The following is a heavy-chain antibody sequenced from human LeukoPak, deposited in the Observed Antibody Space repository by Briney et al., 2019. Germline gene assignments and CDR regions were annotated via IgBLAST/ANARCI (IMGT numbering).Heavy chain of an antibody. Sequence: GGSLRLSCAASGFTFSSFWMIWVRQAPGKGLEWVANIKEDGSVKNYVDSVKGRFTISRDNAKNSLFLQMNSLRAEDTAVDYCARDRYGNYNWGQGTLVTVSS. CDR1: GFTFSSFW. CDR3: ARDRYGNYN. CDR2: IKEDGSVK. D-gene: IGHD4-11*01. J-gene: IGHJ4*02. V-gene: IGHV3-7*03.